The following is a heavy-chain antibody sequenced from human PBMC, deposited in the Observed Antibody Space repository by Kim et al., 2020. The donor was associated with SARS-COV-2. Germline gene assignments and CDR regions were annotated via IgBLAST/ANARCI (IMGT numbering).Heavy chain of an antibody. CDR3: ARDRDDSNYPPSDYYYGMDV. Sequence: SVKVSCKASGGTFSSYAISWVRQAPGQGLEWMGGIIPIFGTANYAQKFQGRVTITADESTSTAYMELSSLRSEDTAVYYCARDRDDSNYPPSDYYYGMDVWGQGTTVTVSS. J-gene: IGHJ6*02. V-gene: IGHV1-69*13. CDR2: IIPIFGTA. CDR1: GGTFSSYA. D-gene: IGHD4-4*01.